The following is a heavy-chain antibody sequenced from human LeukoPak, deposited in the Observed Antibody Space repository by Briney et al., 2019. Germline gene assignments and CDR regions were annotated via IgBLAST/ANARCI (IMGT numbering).Heavy chain of an antibody. CDR3: AKRERFLEWYYLDY. D-gene: IGHD3-3*01. J-gene: IGHJ4*02. CDR2: ISGSGGST. V-gene: IGHV3-23*01. CDR1: GFTFSSYS. Sequence: HPGGSLRLSCAASGFTFSSYSMNWVRQAPGKGLEWVSAISGSGGSTYYADSVKGRFTISRDNSKNTLYLQMNSLRAEDTAVYYCAKRERFLEWYYLDYWGQGTLVTVSS.